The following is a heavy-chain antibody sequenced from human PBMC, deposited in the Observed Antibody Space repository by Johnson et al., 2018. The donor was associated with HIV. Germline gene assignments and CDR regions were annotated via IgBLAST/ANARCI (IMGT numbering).Heavy chain of an antibody. CDR2: ISYDGSNK. CDR3: ARVRVGAFDI. CDR1: GFSLSSYA. D-gene: IGHD1-26*01. Sequence: QVQLVESGGGLIQPGGSRRLSCAASGFSLSSYAMHWVRQAPGKGLEWVAVISYDGSNKYYADSVKGRFTISRDNSKNALYLQMNSLRAEDTAVYYCARVRVGAFDIWGQGTMVTVSS. J-gene: IGHJ3*02. V-gene: IGHV3-30*14.